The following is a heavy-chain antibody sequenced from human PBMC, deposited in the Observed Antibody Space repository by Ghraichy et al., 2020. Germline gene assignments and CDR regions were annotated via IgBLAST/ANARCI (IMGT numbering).Heavy chain of an antibody. V-gene: IGHV1-69*13. Sequence: SVKVSCKASGGTFSSYAISWVRQAPGQGLEWMGGIIPIFGTANYAQKFQGRVTITADESTSTAYMELSSLRSEDTAVYYCASHDYGDYGMGYYYYYGMDVWGQGTTVTVSS. CDR3: ASHDYGDYGMGYYYYYGMDV. CDR1: GGTFSSYA. J-gene: IGHJ6*02. CDR2: IIPIFGTA. D-gene: IGHD4-17*01.